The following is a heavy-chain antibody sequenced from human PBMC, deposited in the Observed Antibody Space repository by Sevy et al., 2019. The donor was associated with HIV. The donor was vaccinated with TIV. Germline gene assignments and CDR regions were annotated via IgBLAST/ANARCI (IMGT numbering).Heavy chain of an antibody. CDR3: ARARRRLRNYYYGMDV. Sequence: SETLSLTCAVYGGSFSGYYWSWIRRPPGKGLEWIGEINHSGSTNYNPSLKSRVTISVDTSKNQFSLKLSSVTAADTAVYYCARARRRLRNYYYGMDVWVQGTTVTVSS. D-gene: IGHD4-17*01. J-gene: IGHJ6*02. CDR1: GGSFSGYY. CDR2: INHSGST. V-gene: IGHV4-34*01.